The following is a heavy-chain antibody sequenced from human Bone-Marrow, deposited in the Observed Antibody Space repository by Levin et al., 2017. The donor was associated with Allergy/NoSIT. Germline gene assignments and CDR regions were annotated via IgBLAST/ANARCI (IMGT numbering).Heavy chain of an antibody. Sequence: ASVKVSCKASGYSFTHYAIHWVRQAPGQRLEWMGWINPVNGNTKYSQNFQGRVTITKDTSASTVYVELSSLRSEDTAVYYCAREVIPRGSSRQWLPQDWFDRWGQGTLVTASS. CDR3: AREVIPRGSSRQWLPQDWFDR. J-gene: IGHJ5*02. V-gene: IGHV1-3*01. D-gene: IGHD5-12*01. CDR2: INPVNGNT. CDR1: GYSFTHYA.